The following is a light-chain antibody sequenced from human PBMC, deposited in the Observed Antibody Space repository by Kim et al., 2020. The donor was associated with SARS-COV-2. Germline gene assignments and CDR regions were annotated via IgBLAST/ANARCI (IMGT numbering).Light chain of an antibody. CDR1: QGISSW. Sequence: ACVGDTVTITGRASQGISSWLAWYQQKPGKAPKVLIYDASNLQRDVPSRFSGSGSGTDFTLTISSLQPEDFATYYCQQAHSFPWTFGQGTKVDIK. J-gene: IGKJ1*01. CDR2: DAS. CDR3: QQAHSFPWT. V-gene: IGKV1-12*02.